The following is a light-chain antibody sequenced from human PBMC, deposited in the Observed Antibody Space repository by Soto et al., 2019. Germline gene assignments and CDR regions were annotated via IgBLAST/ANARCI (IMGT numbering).Light chain of an antibody. CDR2: AVS. CDR3: ISYTDRQSYI. Sequence: QSALTQPASVSGSPGQSITISCSGTSSDIGSYDHVAWYQQFPGKSPKLIIYAVSDRPSGVSDRFSGSKSGISASLTISGLQTEDEADYYCISYTDRQSYIFGTGTKVTV. J-gene: IGLJ1*01. CDR1: SSDIGSYDH. V-gene: IGLV2-14*03.